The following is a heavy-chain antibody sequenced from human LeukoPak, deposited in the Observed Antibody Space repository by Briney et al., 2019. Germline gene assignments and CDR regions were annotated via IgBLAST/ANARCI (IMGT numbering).Heavy chain of an antibody. CDR3: ARDVPHNWFDT. J-gene: IGHJ5*02. CDR1: GITLGNNW. V-gene: IGHV3-74*01. CDR2: INSDGGGA. Sequence: GGSLRLSCAASGITLGNNWMHWVRQGPGKGLVWISRINSDGGGAIYTDSVKGRFTVSRDNAKNTLYLQMNSLRAEDTAVYYCARDVPHNWFDTWGQGTLVTVSS.